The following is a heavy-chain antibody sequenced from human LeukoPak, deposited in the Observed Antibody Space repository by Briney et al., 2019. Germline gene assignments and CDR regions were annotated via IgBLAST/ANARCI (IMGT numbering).Heavy chain of an antibody. D-gene: IGHD2-15*01. CDR1: GGSISSYY. J-gene: IGHJ6*02. CDR3: AGGYCSGGSCYGMDV. CDR2: IYYSGST. V-gene: IGHV4-59*08. Sequence: SETLSLTCTVSGGSISSYYWSWIRQPPGKGLEWIGYIYYSGSTNYNPSLKSRVTISVDTSKNQFSLKLSSVTAADTAVYYCAGGYCSGGSCYGMDVWGQGTTVTVSS.